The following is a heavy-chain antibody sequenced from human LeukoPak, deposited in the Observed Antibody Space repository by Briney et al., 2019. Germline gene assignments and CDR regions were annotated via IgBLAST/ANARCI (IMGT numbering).Heavy chain of an antibody. CDR2: IYYTGST. CDR3: ARHGASGYSSSWYFFDY. J-gene: IGHJ4*02. V-gene: IGHV4-59*08. D-gene: IGHD6-13*01. CDR1: GGSFSGYY. Sequence: PSETLSLTCVVYGGSFSGYYWSWIRQPPGKGLEWIGYIYYTGSTNYNPSLKSRVTISVDTSKNQFSLKLSSVTAADTAVYYCARHGASGYSSSWYFFDYWGQGTLVTVSS.